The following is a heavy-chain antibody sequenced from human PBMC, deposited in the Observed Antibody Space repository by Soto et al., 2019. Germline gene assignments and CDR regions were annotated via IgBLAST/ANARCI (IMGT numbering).Heavy chain of an antibody. D-gene: IGHD2-8*01. CDR2: MNPNSGDT. J-gene: IGHJ4*02. CDR1: GYACTSYD. Sequence: QVQLVQSGAEVKKPGASVKVSCKASGYACTSYDINWVRQAAGQGLEWMGWMNPNSGDTGYVEKFQGRVTMTRDTSIPTAYMELSSLSSEDTVEYYCARSLGCRHVNFDYWGQGTLVTVSS. V-gene: IGHV1-8*01. CDR3: ARSLGCRHVNFDY.